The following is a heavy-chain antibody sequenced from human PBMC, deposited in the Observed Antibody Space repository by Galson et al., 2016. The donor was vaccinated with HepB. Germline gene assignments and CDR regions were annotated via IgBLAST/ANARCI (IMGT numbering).Heavy chain of an antibody. V-gene: IGHV3-23*01. Sequence: SLRLSCAASGFTFFNFAMSWVRQAPGKGLEWVSSISGSGGSTHYADSVKGRFTISRDNSKNTLYLQMNSLRAEDTAVYYCAKGRSLSAAVSIWFDPCGQGTLVTVSS. D-gene: IGHD6-13*01. CDR1: GFTFFNFA. CDR2: ISGSGGST. CDR3: AKGRSLSAAVSIWFDP. J-gene: IGHJ5*02.